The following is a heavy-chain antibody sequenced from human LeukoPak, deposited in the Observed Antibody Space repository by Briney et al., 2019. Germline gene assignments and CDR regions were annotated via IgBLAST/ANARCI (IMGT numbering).Heavy chain of an antibody. CDR2: ITNNGGST. Sequence: SCKASGGTFSSYAMSWVRQAPGKGLEWVSTITNNGGSTYYADSVKGRFTISRDNSKNTLYLQMNSLRAEDTAVYYCAKFVPGGYDAFDIWGQGTMVTVSS. CDR1: GGTFSSYA. V-gene: IGHV3-23*01. D-gene: IGHD3-10*02. J-gene: IGHJ3*02. CDR3: AKFVPGGYDAFDI.